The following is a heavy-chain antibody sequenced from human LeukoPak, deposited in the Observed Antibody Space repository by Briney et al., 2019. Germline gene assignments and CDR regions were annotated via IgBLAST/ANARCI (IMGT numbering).Heavy chain of an antibody. D-gene: IGHD1-7*01. J-gene: IGHJ4*02. V-gene: IGHV5-51*01. CDR1: GYTFTSNW. Sequence: GESLKISCKGSGYTFTSNWIAWVRQMPGKGLEWMGIIYPGDSDTRYGPSFQGQVTISVDKSISTAYLQWSSLKASDSAMYYCAREGTTGVYYDYWGQGTQVTVSS. CDR2: IYPGDSDT. CDR3: AREGTTGVYYDY.